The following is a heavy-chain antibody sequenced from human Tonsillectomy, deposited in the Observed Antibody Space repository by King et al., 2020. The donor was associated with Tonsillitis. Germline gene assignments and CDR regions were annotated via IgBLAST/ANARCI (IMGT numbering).Heavy chain of an antibody. D-gene: IGHD3-10*01. CDR2: SYTSGST. V-gene: IGHV4-61*02. CDR1: CVSIISGSYY. CDR3: ARGLGSGITTIAFDI. J-gene: IGHJ3*02. Sequence: QLQESGPGLLKPSQTLSLTCTVSCVSIISGSYYWSWSRQPAGKGLEWIVRSYTSGSTNYKPSLKSRVTISVDTSKNQFSLKLSSVTAADTAVYYCARGLGSGITTIAFDIWGQGTMVTVSS.